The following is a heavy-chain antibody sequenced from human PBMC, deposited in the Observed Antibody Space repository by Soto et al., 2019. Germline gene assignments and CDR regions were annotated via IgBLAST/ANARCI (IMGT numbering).Heavy chain of an antibody. CDR2: ISGSGGST. J-gene: IGHJ4*02. D-gene: IGHD2-2*01. Sequence: EAQLLESGGDLVQSGGSLRLSCAASGFTFSIYGMTWVRQAPGKGLEWVSAISGSGGSTYYADSVKGRFTISRDNSTNTLYLQMNSLRVEDTAVYYCAKRDQKCWGQGTLVTVSS. CDR3: AKRDQKC. V-gene: IGHV3-23*01. CDR1: GFTFSIYG.